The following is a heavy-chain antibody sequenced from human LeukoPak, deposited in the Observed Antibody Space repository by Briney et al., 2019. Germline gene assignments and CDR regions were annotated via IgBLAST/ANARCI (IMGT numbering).Heavy chain of an antibody. Sequence: PGGSLRLSCAASAFTFSSYAVSWVRQAPGKGLEWVSSISGSGSSTYYADSVKGRFTISRDNSKNTVYLQMNSLRAEDTAVYYCSKEMTSGAYYYGMDVWGKGTTVTVSS. D-gene: IGHD1-26*01. CDR1: AFTFSSYA. CDR2: ISGSGSST. J-gene: IGHJ6*04. CDR3: SKEMTSGAYYYGMDV. V-gene: IGHV3-23*01.